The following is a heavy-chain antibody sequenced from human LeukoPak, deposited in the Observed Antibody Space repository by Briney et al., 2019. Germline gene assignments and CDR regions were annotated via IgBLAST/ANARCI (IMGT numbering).Heavy chain of an antibody. D-gene: IGHD3-9*01. V-gene: IGHV3-66*01. CDR3: ARGDAYYDILTGYPRLDY. J-gene: IGHJ4*02. CDR2: IYSGGST. CDR1: EFPVGSNY. Sequence: GGSLRLSCAASEFPVGSNYMTWVRQAPGKGLEWVSLIYSGGSTYYADSVKGRFTISRDNAKNSLYLQMNSLRAEDTAVYYCARGDAYYDILTGYPRLDYWGQGTLVTVSS.